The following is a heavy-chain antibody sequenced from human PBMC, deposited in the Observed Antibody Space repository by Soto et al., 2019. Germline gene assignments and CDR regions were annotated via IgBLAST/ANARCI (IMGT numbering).Heavy chain of an antibody. J-gene: IGHJ3*02. CDR1: GFPFSSYG. CDR2: ISYDGSNK. D-gene: IGHD5-12*01. CDR3: AKRPQYSAPYDEDAFHI. Sequence: QVQLVESGGGVVQPGLSLRLSCAASGFPFSSYGMHWVRQAPGKGLEWVAVISYDGSNKYYADSVKARFTISRDNSKNTLYLQMNSLRAEDTAVYYCAKRPQYSAPYDEDAFHIWGEGTMDTDSS. V-gene: IGHV3-30*18.